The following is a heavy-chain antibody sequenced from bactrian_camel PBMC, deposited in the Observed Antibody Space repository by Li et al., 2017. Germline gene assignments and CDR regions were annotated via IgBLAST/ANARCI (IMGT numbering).Heavy chain of an antibody. Sequence: HVQLVESGGGSVQVGGSLTLSCTASGYGRTSRSYCLGWFRQIPGKEREAVAAIDSDGESTYADYVKGRFTISRDNAKNTLYLQLNSLKTEDTAMYYCAKNRGSHSAYVYMSEYDYWGQGTQVTVS. D-gene: IGHD4*01. CDR1: GYGRTSRSYC. CDR3: AKNRGSHSAYVYMSEYDY. J-gene: IGHJ4*01. V-gene: IGHV3S1*01. CDR2: IDSDGEST.